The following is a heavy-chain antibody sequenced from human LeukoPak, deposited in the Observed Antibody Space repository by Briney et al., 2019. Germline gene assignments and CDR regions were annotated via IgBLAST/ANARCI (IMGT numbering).Heavy chain of an antibody. CDR3: ARDYGDYVGAFDI. V-gene: IGHV5-51*01. Sequence: GEALKISCKGSGYTFSSYWIAWVRQLPGKGLECMGIIYPGDSDTRYSPSFEGQVTMSADKSISTAYLQWDSLKASDTAMYYCARDYGDYVGAFDIWGQGTVVTVSS. CDR1: GYTFSSYW. D-gene: IGHD4-17*01. CDR2: IYPGDSDT. J-gene: IGHJ3*02.